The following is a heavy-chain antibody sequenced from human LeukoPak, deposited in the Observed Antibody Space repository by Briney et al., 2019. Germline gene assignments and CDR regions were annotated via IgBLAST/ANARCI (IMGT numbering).Heavy chain of an antibody. V-gene: IGHV1-69*06. CDR2: IFPIFGTA. CDR1: GGTFSSYA. CDR3: ARGGVIYGSGSSPIDY. Sequence: SVKVSCKASGGTFSSYAISRVRQAPGQGLEWMGGIFPIFGTANYAQKFQGRVTITADKSTSTAYMELSSLRSEDTAVYYCARGGVIYGSGSSPIDYWGQGTLVTVSS. J-gene: IGHJ4*02. D-gene: IGHD3-10*01.